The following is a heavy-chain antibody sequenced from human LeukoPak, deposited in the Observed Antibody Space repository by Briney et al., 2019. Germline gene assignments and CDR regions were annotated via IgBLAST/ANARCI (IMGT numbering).Heavy chain of an antibody. Sequence: SETLSLTCTVSGASISSSNSYWGWIRQPPGKGLEWIGSIYYSGNTYYNASLKSQVSMSIDTSKNQFSLRPTSVTAADTAVYYCARQTGSGLFILPGGQGTLVTVSS. CDR3: ARQTGSGLFILP. D-gene: IGHD3/OR15-3a*01. CDR2: IYYSGNT. CDR1: GASISSSNSY. J-gene: IGHJ4*02. V-gene: IGHV4-39*01.